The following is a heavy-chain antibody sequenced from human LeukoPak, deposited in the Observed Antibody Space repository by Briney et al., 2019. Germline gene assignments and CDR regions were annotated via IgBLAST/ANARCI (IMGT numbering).Heavy chain of an antibody. Sequence: SETLSLTCAVYGGSFSGYYWSWIRQPPGKGLEWIGEINHSGSTNYNPSLKSRVTISVDTSKNLFSLKLSSVTAADTAVYYCARGPPGVYTYYYYYYMDVWGKGTTVTVSS. J-gene: IGHJ6*03. CDR3: ARGPPGVYTYYYYYYMDV. V-gene: IGHV4-34*01. D-gene: IGHD2-8*01. CDR2: INHSGST. CDR1: GGSFSGYY.